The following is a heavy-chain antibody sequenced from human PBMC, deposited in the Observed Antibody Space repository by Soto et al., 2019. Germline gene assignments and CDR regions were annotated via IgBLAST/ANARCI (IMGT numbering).Heavy chain of an antibody. V-gene: IGHV3-7*03. CDR2: IKQDESDK. J-gene: IGHJ5*02. D-gene: IGHD2-2*01. CDR3: GAYFYTMPCTHFPGYS. Sequence: PGGSLRLSCAVSGFRFRDYWMSWVRQAPGKGLEWVANIKQDESDKYYVDSVKGRFTISRDNAKNALYLQMISLRVEDTAVYYSGAYFYTMPCTHFPGYSWGRGTQVTVSS. CDR1: GFRFRDYW.